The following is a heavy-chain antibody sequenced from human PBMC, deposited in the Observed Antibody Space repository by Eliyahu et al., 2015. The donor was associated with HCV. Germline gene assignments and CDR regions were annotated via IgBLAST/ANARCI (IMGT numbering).Heavy chain of an antibody. CDR2: ISSSGSTI. CDR3: GYTFDY. CDR1: GFFSFSYYY. J-gene: IGHJ4*02. V-gene: IGHV3-11*01. Sequence: QVQLVESGGGLVKPGGSLRLSXGXAGFFSFSYYYMSWIRQAPGKGLEWVSYISSSGSTIYYADSVKGRFTISRDNAKNSLYLQMNSLRAEDTAVYYCGYTFDYWGQGTLVXVSS. D-gene: IGHD5-18*01.